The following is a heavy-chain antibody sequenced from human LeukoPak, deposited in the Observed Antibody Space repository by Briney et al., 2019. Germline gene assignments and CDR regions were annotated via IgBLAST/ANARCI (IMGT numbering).Heavy chain of an antibody. V-gene: IGHV4-34*01. CDR2: INHSGST. CDR1: GFIFSSYS. CDR3: ARMGVDYYDSSGYGARDAFDI. J-gene: IGHJ3*02. D-gene: IGHD3-22*01. Sequence: GSLRLSCAASGFIFSSYSMNWVRQAPGKGLEWIGEINHSGSTNYNPSLKSRVTISVDTSKNQFSLKLSSVTAADTAVYYCARMGVDYYDSSGYGARDAFDIWGQGTMVTVSS.